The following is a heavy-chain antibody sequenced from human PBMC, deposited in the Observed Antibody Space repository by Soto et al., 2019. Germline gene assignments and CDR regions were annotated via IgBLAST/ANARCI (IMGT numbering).Heavy chain of an antibody. Sequence: QVQLVESGGGVVQPGRSLRLSCAASGFTFSSYGMHWVRQAPGKGLEWVAVISYDGSNKYYADSVKGRFTISRDNSKNTLYLQMNSLRAEDTAVYYCAKGRYSSSHHAGYYGMDVWGKGTTVTVSS. CDR2: ISYDGSNK. V-gene: IGHV3-30*18. D-gene: IGHD6-6*01. CDR1: GFTFSSYG. J-gene: IGHJ6*04. CDR3: AKGRYSSSHHAGYYGMDV.